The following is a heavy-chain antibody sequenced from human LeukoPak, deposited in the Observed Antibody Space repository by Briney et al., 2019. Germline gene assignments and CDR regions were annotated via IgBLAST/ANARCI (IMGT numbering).Heavy chain of an antibody. CDR3: AELGITMIGGV. CDR2: ISSSSSYI. Sequence: GGSLRLSCAASGFTFSTYGMHWVRQAPGKGLEWVSSISSSSSYIYYADSVKGRFTISRDNAKNSLYLQMNSLRAEDTAVYYCAELGITMIGGVWGKGTTVTISS. D-gene: IGHD3-10*02. V-gene: IGHV3-21*01. J-gene: IGHJ6*04. CDR1: GFTFSTYG.